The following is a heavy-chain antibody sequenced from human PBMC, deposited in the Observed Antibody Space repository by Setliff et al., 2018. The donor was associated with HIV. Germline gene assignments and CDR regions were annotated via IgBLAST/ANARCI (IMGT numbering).Heavy chain of an antibody. CDR3: ARDTPLGSSSRVDY. Sequence: ASVKVSCKASGYTFTSYGISWVRQAPGQGLEWIGWISAYNGNTNYAQKLQGRVTMTTDTSTSTAYMELRSLRSDDTAVYYCARDTPLGSSSRVDYWGQGTLVTVSS. D-gene: IGHD6-6*01. CDR2: ISAYNGNT. CDR1: GYTFTSYG. J-gene: IGHJ4*02. V-gene: IGHV1-18*01.